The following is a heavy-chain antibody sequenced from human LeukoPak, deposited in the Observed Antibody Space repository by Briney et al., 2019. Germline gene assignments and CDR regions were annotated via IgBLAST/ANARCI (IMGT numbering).Heavy chain of an antibody. Sequence: SGPTLVNPTQTLTLTCTFSGFSLSTRAVGVGWIRQPPGKALEWLALIYSVDDQRYSPSLKSRLTITKDTYKNQVVLTMTNMDPVDTATYYCAHSWWLGYFDYWGQGTLVTVSS. CDR1: GFSLSTRAVG. CDR2: IYSVDDQ. D-gene: IGHD2-8*02. J-gene: IGHJ4*02. V-gene: IGHV2-5*02. CDR3: AHSWWLGYFDY.